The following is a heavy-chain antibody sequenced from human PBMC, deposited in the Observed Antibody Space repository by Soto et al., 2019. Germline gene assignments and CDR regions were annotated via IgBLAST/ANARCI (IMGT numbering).Heavy chain of an antibody. CDR1: GFTVSSNY. CDR2: IYSGGST. CDR3: ARAAPPRIAAAGTEYFQH. J-gene: IGHJ1*01. Sequence: GGSLRLSCAASGFTVSSNYMSWVRQAPGKGLEWVSVIYSGGSTYYADSVKGRFTISRDNSKNTLYLQMNSLRAEDTAVYYCARAAPPRIAAAGTEYFQHWGQGTLVTVSS. V-gene: IGHV3-66*01. D-gene: IGHD6-13*01.